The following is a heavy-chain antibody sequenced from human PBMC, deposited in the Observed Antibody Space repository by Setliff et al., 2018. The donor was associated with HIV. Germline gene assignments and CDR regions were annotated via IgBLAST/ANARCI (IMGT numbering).Heavy chain of an antibody. CDR3: ARQPENFFNFFTVSRDNAKNSLSLQMDSLRVEDTAIYYCADPPSGF. Sequence: PGESLKISCKGSGYTFTKHWIGWVRQMPGKGLEWMGFVYPGDSDTRYSPSFQGQVTISADTSITTTYLQWNSLQASDTAIYYCARQPENFFNFFTVSRDNAKNSLSLQMDSLRVEDTAIYYCADPPSGFWGQGTLVTVSS. CDR1: GYTFTKHW. D-gene: IGHD3-10*01. V-gene: IGHV5-51*01. J-gene: IGHJ4*02. CDR2: VYPGDSDT.